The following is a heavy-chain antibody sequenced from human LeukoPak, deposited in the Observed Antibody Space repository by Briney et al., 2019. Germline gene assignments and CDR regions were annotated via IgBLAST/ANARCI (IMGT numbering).Heavy chain of an antibody. CDR2: IIPIFGTA. CDR3: ARDRGLSGWRDRGFDY. D-gene: IGHD6-19*01. Sequence: SSAKVSCKASGSTFSSYAISWVRQAPGQGLEWMGRIIPIFGTANYAQKFQGRVTITTDESTSTAYMELSSLRSEDTAVYYCARDRGLSGWRDRGFDYRGQGTLVTVSS. V-gene: IGHV1-69*05. J-gene: IGHJ4*02. CDR1: GSTFSSYA.